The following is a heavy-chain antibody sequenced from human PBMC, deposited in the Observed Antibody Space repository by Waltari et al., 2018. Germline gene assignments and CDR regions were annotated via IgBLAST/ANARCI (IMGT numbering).Heavy chain of an antibody. CDR2: IIPILGIA. CDR1: GGTFSSYT. V-gene: IGHV1-69*08. D-gene: IGHD5-18*01. J-gene: IGHJ6*02. CDR3: ARDRGRAVDTAIGDYYYYGMDV. Sequence: QVQLVQSGAEVKKPGSSVKVSCKASGGTFSSYTISWVRQAPGPGLEWMGRIIPILGIANYAQKFQGRVTITADKSASTAYMELSSLRSEDTAVYYCARDRGRAVDTAIGDYYYYGMDVWGQGTTVTVSS.